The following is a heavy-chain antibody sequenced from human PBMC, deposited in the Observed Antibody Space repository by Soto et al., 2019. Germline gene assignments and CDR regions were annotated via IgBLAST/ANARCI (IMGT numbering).Heavy chain of an antibody. CDR3: ERGTSGKYVFDY. J-gene: IGHJ4*02. V-gene: IGHV4-31*01. CDR2: IYYSGST. D-gene: IGHD3-10*01. CDR1: GDSLSRGAYY. Sequence: QVQLRESGPGLVRPSQTLSLTCTVSGDSLSRGAYYWTWIRQRPGKGLEWIGYIYYSGSTYYHPSVSGQVSMSVDTSKNQFSMTLNSMTSADTAVYFCERGTSGKYVFDYWGPGTLVTVSS.